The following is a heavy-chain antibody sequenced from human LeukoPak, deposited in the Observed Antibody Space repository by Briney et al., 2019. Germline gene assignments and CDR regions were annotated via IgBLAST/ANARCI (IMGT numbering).Heavy chain of an antibody. CDR2: ISSSSSYI. D-gene: IGHD3-10*01. CDR3: ARVFVSGSSYGMDV. V-gene: IGHV3-21*01. CDR1: GFTFSSYS. Sequence: PGGSLRLSCAASGFTFSSYSMNWVRQAPGKGLEWASSISSSSSYIYYADSVKGRFTIAGDNAKNSLYLQMNRLRAEDTAVYYCARVFVSGSSYGMDVWGQGTTVTVSS. J-gene: IGHJ6*02.